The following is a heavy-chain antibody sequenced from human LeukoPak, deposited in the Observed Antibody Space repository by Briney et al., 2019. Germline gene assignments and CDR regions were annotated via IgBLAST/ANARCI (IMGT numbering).Heavy chain of an antibody. V-gene: IGHV3-30-3*01. CDR1: GFTFNTYA. J-gene: IGHJ4*02. D-gene: IGHD2-21*02. Sequence: PGRSLRLSCAASGFTFNTYAMHWVRQAPGKGLEWVAVISYDGSNKYYADSVRGRFTISRDNSKNTLYLQMNSLRAEDTAVYYCARDGMGNSLNIVVVTAYFDYWGQGTLVTVSS. CDR2: ISYDGSNK. CDR3: ARDGMGNSLNIVVVTAYFDY.